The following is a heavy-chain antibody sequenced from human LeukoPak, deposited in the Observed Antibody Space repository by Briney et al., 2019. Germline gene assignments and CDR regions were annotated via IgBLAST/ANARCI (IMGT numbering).Heavy chain of an antibody. V-gene: IGHV4-34*08. Sequence: GSLRLSCAASGFTFSSYSMNWVRQPPGKGLEWIGEINHSGSTNYNPSLKSRVTISVDTSKNQFSLKLSSVTAADTAVYYCALKVFVRKTRFDSWGQGTLVTVSS. CDR1: GFTFSSYS. CDR2: INHSGST. J-gene: IGHJ5*01. CDR3: ALKVFVRKTRFDS. D-gene: IGHD1-14*01.